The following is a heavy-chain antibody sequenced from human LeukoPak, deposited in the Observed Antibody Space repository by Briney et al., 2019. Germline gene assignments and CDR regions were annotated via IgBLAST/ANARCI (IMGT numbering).Heavy chain of an antibody. V-gene: IGHV3-48*02. Sequence: GGSLRLSCAASGFTFSCYSMNWVRQAPGKGLEWVSYISSSSSTIYYADSVKGRFTISRDNAKNSLYLQMNSLRDEDTAVYYCASNYLYSGSSGIYFDYWGQGTLVTVSS. D-gene: IGHD1-26*01. CDR2: ISSSSSTI. CDR1: GFTFSCYS. CDR3: ASNYLYSGSSGIYFDY. J-gene: IGHJ4*02.